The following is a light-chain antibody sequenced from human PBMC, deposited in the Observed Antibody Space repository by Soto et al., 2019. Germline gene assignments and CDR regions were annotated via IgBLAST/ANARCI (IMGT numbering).Light chain of an antibody. V-gene: IGKV1-9*01. CDR1: QGISSY. CDR3: QQLDSYPVT. Sequence: IQLTQSPSSLSASVGDRVTITCRASQGISSYLAWYRQEAGKAPKLLIYAASTLQSGVPSRFRGSGHGTDFTLTIHNLQPEDFATYYCQQLDSYPVTFGGGTKVEIK. J-gene: IGKJ4*01. CDR2: AAS.